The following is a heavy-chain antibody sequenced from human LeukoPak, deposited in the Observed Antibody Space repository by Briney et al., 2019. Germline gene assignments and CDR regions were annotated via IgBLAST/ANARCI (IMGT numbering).Heavy chain of an antibody. CDR1: GFTFSSYA. V-gene: IGHV3-23*01. CDR2: NSGSGGST. D-gene: IGHD3-9*01. J-gene: IGHJ4*02. Sequence: GGSLRLSCAASGFTFSSYAMSWVRQVPGKGLEWVSANSGSGGSTYYADSVKGRFTISRDNSKNTLYLQMNSLRAEDTAVYYCAKRGVTGYKEGFDYWGQGTLVTVSS. CDR3: AKRGVTGYKEGFDY.